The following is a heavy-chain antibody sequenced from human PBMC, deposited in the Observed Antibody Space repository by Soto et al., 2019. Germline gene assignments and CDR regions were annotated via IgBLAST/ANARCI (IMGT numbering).Heavy chain of an antibody. CDR1: GGTFSSYA. Sequence: QVQLVQSGAEVKKPGSSVKVSCKASGGTFSSYAISWVRQAPGQGLEWMGGIIPIFGTPNYAQKFQGRVTITAEEYTSTAYMELSSRRSEDTAVYYCAREGATVVTPYYFDYWGQGTLVTVSS. D-gene: IGHD1-26*01. CDR3: AREGATVVTPYYFDY. CDR2: IIPIFGTP. J-gene: IGHJ4*02. V-gene: IGHV1-69*01.